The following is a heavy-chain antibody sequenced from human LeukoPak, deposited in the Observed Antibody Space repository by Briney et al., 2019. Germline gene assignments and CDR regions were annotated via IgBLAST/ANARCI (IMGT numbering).Heavy chain of an antibody. CDR3: AKGAPTGEYSSSSEEDAFDI. CDR1: GFTFSSYA. Sequence: GGSLRLSCAASGFTFSSYAMSWVRQAPGKGLEWVSAISGSGGSTYYADSVKGRFTISRDNSKNTLYLQMNSLRAEDMALYYCAKGAPTGEYSSSSEEDAFDIWGQGTMVTVSS. J-gene: IGHJ3*02. D-gene: IGHD6-6*01. V-gene: IGHV3-23*01. CDR2: ISGSGGST.